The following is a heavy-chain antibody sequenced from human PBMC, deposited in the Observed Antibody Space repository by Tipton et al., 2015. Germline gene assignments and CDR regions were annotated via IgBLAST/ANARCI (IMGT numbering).Heavy chain of an antibody. J-gene: IGHJ4*02. CDR3: AREKRISIFGVLIPHFDF. Sequence: TLSLTCTVSGGSISSYHWSWIRQPPGKGLEWIGYIYYAGSTYYNPSLKSRVTISIDTSKKHFSLKLSSVTAADTAVYYCAREKRISIFGVLIPHFDFWGQGALVSVSS. V-gene: IGHV4-59*01. CDR1: GGSISSYH. D-gene: IGHD3-3*01. CDR2: IYYAGST.